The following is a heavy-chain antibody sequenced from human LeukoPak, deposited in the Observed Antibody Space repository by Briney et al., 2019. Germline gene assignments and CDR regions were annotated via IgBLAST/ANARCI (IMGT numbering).Heavy chain of an antibody. CDR3: ARESSPEDAFDI. CDR1: GFTFSSYA. Sequence: GGSLRLSCAASGFTFSSYAMNWVRQAPGKGLECVSYISSSGSTIYYADSVKGRFTISRDNAKNSLYLQMNSLRADDTAVYYCARESSPEDAFDIWGQGTLVTVSS. CDR2: ISSSGSTI. V-gene: IGHV3-48*03. J-gene: IGHJ3*02. D-gene: IGHD1-14*01.